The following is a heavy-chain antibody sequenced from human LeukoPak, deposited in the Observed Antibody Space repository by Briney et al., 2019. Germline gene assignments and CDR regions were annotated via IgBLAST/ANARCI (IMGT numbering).Heavy chain of an antibody. Sequence: GGSPRLSCVVSGFTFRSSGMHWVRQVPGKGLEWVALIWHDGSNKDYRDSVKGRFIISRDNAKNTLYLQLNKLTDEDTGEYYCAKDRAGINLVRGVITGVMDVWGQGTTVTVSS. CDR2: IWHDGSNK. J-gene: IGHJ6*02. D-gene: IGHD3-10*01. CDR1: GFTFRSSG. V-gene: IGHV3-33*06. CDR3: AKDRAGINLVRGVITGVMDV.